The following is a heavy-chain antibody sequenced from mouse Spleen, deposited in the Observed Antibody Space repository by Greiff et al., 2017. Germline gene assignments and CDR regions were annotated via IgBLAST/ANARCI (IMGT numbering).Heavy chain of an antibody. CDR3: ARQRGPGDYAMDY. Sequence: EVKLVESGGDLVKPGGSLKLPCAASGFTFSSYGMSWVRQTPDKRLESFATISSGGSYISYPASVKGRFTISRDNAKNTLYLQMSSLKSEDTAMYYCARQRGPGDYAMDYWGQGTSVTVSS. D-gene: IGHD3-3*01. J-gene: IGHJ4*01. CDR2: ISSGGSYI. V-gene: IGHV5-6*01. CDR1: GFTFSSYG.